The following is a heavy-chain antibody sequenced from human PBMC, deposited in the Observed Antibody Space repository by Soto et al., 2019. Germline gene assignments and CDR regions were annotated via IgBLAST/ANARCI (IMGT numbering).Heavy chain of an antibody. J-gene: IGHJ4*02. V-gene: IGHV1-69*13. Sequence: SVKVSCKASGGTFSSYAISWVRQAPGQGLEWMGGIIPIFGTANYAQKFQGRVTITADESTSTAYMELSSLRSEDTAVYYCASGLSGYDYYLFDYGGQGTLVTVSS. CDR1: GGTFSSYA. CDR3: ASGLSGYDYYLFDY. CDR2: IIPIFGTA. D-gene: IGHD5-12*01.